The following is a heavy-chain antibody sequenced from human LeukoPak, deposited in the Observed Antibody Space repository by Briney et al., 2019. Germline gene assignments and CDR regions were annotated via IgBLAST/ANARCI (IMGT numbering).Heavy chain of an antibody. V-gene: IGHV3-64*01. J-gene: IGHJ4*02. CDR2: ISSNGGST. CDR1: GFTFSSYA. Sequence: GGSLRLSCAASGFTFSSYAMHWVRQAPGKGLEYVSAISSNGGSTYYANSVKGRFTISRDNSKNTLYLQMGSLRAEDMAVYYCARAIEVGAMTPFDYWGQGTLVTVSS. D-gene: IGHD1-26*01. CDR3: ARAIEVGAMTPFDY.